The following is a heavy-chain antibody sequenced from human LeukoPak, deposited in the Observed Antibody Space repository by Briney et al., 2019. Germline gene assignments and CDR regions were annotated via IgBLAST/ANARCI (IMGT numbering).Heavy chain of an antibody. J-gene: IGHJ6*02. CDR1: GFTVSSNY. Sequence: GGTLRLSCTASGFTVSSNYMSWIRQPPGKGLEWVSVIYSGGSTYYADSVKGRFTISRDNSKNTLYLQMNSLRAEDTAVYYCASSDLAYCGGDCRPYGMDVWGQGTTVTVSS. CDR3: ASSDLAYCGGDCRPYGMDV. V-gene: IGHV3-66*01. CDR2: IYSGGST. D-gene: IGHD2-21*02.